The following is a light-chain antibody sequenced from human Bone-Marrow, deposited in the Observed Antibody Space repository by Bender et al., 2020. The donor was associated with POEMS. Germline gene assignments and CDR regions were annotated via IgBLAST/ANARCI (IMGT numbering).Light chain of an antibody. CDR2: EYN. Sequence: NFILTQPHSVSESPGKTVTISCTGSGGNIDNNYVQWYQQRPGSAPNIVIYEYNQRPSGVPDRFSGSIDSSSNSASLIISGLKTEDEADYFCCSYGSPTTYVFGTGTRVTVL. V-gene: IGLV6-57*02. CDR1: GGNIDNNY. CDR3: CSYGSPTTYV. J-gene: IGLJ1*01.